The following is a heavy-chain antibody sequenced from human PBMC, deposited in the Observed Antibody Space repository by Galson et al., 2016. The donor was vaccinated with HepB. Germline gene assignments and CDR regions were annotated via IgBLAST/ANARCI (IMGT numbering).Heavy chain of an antibody. CDR3: ARDPDDYGDYCFDY. Sequence: SVKVSCKASGNTSTTYFIHWVRQAPGQGLEWMGMFSPSDGSTNYAQKFQGRITMTRDTSTSTVYMELSSLRYEETAVYFCARDPDDYGDYCFDYWGQGTLVTVSS. V-gene: IGHV1-46*01. D-gene: IGHD4-17*01. CDR1: GNTSTTYF. J-gene: IGHJ4*02. CDR2: FSPSDGST.